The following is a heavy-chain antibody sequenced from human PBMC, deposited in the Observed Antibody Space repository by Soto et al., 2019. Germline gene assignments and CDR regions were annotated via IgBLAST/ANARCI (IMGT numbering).Heavy chain of an antibody. CDR1: GFTFSDYY. CDR3: ARFRRDGYKAYRGDAFDI. D-gene: IGHD5-12*01. Sequence: GGSLRLSCAASGFTFSDYYMSWIRQAPGKGLEWVSYISSSSSYTNYADSVKGRFTISRDNAKNSLYLQMNSLRAEDTAVYYCARFRRDGYKAYRGDAFDIWGQGTMVTVSS. J-gene: IGHJ3*02. V-gene: IGHV3-11*06. CDR2: ISSSSSYT.